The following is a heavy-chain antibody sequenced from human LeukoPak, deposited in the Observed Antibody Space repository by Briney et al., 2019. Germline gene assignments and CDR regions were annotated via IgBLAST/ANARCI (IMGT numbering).Heavy chain of an antibody. Sequence: SETLSLTCTVSGGSFTNYYWSWIRQPPGKGLEWIGYIYYSGSTNYNPSLKSRATISVDTSKNQFSLKLSSVTAADTAVYYCARAGRAHADFDYWGQGTLVTVSS. J-gene: IGHJ4*02. V-gene: IGHV4-59*01. D-gene: IGHD6-13*01. CDR3: ARAGRAHADFDY. CDR1: GGSFTNYY. CDR2: IYYSGST.